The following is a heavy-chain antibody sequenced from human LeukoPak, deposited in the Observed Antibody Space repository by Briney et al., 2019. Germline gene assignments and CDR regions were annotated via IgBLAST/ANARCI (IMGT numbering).Heavy chain of an antibody. CDR1: GYSISSGYD. CDR3: ARWYSVGWNDYFDL. Sequence: SETLSLTCTVSGYSISSGYDWGWIRQPPGKGLEWIGSIYYRRTTYYNPSLKSRVTISVDTSKNQFSLGLSSVTAADTAVYYCARWYSVGWNDYFDLWGRGTLVTVSS. V-gene: IGHV4-38-2*02. D-gene: IGHD1-1*01. CDR2: IYYRRTT. J-gene: IGHJ2*01.